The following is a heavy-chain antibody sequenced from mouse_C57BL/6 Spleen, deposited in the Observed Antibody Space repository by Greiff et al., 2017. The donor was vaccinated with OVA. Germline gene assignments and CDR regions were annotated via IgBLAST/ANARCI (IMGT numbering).Heavy chain of an antibody. CDR1: GYTFTSYW. Sequence: QVQLQQPGAELVRPGSSVKLSCKASGYTFTSYWMHWVKQRPIQGLEWIGNIDPSDSETHYNQKFKDKATLTVDTSSSTAYMQLSSLTSEDSAVYYGARWGYDYPWFAYWGQGTLVTVSA. D-gene: IGHD2-4*01. CDR2: IDPSDSET. V-gene: IGHV1-52*01. CDR3: ARWGYDYPWFAY. J-gene: IGHJ3*01.